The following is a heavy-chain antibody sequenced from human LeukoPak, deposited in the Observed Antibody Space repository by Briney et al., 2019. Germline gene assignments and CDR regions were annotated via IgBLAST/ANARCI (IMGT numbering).Heavy chain of an antibody. J-gene: IGHJ4*02. V-gene: IGHV4-39*07. Sequence: SETLSLTCTVSGGSISSSSYYWGWIRQPPGKWLEWIGSIYYSGSTYYNPSLKSRVTISVDTSKNQFSLKLSSVTAADTAVYYCAREWRGGIASTAVIDYWGQGTLVTVSS. D-gene: IGHD6-13*01. CDR3: AREWRGGIASTAVIDY. CDR1: GGSISSSSYY. CDR2: IYYSGST.